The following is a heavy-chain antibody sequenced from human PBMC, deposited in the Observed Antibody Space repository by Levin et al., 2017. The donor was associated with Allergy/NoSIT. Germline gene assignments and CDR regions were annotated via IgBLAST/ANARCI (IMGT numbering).Heavy chain of an antibody. J-gene: IGHJ4*02. CDR2: FYHDGTT. V-gene: IGHV4-30-4*01. CDR1: GGSINTAEYY. D-gene: IGHD3-9*01. Sequence: SQTLSLTCTVSGGSINTAEYYWSWIRQSPGRGLEWIGYFYHDGTTSYNPSLKSRLTISTDTSKNQFSLRLTSVTAADTAVYYCASSDILPGYPLDFWGQGILVTVSS. CDR3: ASSDILPGYPLDF.